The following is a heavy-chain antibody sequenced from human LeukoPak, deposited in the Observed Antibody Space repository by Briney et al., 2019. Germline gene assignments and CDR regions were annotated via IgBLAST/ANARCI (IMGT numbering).Heavy chain of an antibody. CDR1: GFTFSSYT. Sequence: GGSLRLSCAASGFTFSSYTMNWVRQAPGKGLEWVSSISSSSSYIYYADSVKGRFTISRDNSKNTLYLQMNSLRAEDTAVYYCARDRGFDPWGQGTLVTVSS. CDR2: ISSSSSYI. CDR3: ARDRGFDP. J-gene: IGHJ5*02. V-gene: IGHV3-21*04.